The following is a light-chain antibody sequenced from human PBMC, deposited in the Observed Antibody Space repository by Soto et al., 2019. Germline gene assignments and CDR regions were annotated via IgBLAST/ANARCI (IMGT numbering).Light chain of an antibody. CDR3: QQYGSSPFT. CDR1: QSVRSSY. V-gene: IGKV3-20*01. J-gene: IGKJ3*01. Sequence: EIVLTQSPGTLSLSPGEGATLSCRASQSVRSSYLAWYKQKPGQAPRLLIYGASSRATGIPDRFSGSGSGTDFTLTISRLEPEDFAVYYCQQYGSSPFTFSPGTKVDIK. CDR2: GAS.